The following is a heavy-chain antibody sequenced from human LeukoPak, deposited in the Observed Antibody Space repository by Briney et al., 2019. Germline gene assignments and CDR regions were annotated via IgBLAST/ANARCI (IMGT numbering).Heavy chain of an antibody. CDR2: INSDGSST. V-gene: IGHV3-74*01. Sequence: QPGGSLRLSCAASGFTFSSYWMHWVRQAPAKGLVWVSRINSDGSSTSYADSVKGRFTISRDNAKNTLYLQMNSLRAEDTAVYYCARESGYSYGYFYYWGQGTLVTVSS. CDR1: GFTFSSYW. D-gene: IGHD5-18*01. J-gene: IGHJ4*02. CDR3: ARESGYSYGYFYY.